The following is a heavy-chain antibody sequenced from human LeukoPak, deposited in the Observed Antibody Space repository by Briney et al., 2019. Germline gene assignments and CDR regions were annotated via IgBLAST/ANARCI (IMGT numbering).Heavy chain of an antibody. CDR1: GGSISSSSYY. CDR3: AKERYSGTYYAFDI. J-gene: IGHJ3*02. V-gene: IGHV4-39*07. D-gene: IGHD1-26*01. CDR2: IYYSGST. Sequence: SETLSLTCTVSGGSISSSSYYWGWIRQPPGKGLEWIGSIYYSGSTYYNPSLKSRVIISVDTSKNQFSLQLISVTAADTAIYYCAKERYSGTYYAFDIWGQGTVVTVSS.